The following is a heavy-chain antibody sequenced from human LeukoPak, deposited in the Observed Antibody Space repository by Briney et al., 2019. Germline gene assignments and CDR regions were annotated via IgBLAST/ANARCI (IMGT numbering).Heavy chain of an antibody. J-gene: IGHJ4*02. D-gene: IGHD6-19*01. Sequence: GGSLRLSCAASGFTFNAYAMYWVRQAPGKGLEWVSGIFGSVGSAHYADSVKGRFTISRDNSKNTVYLQMNSLRAEDTAVYYCAKTTTGYSSGRYPGWPVDYWGQGALVTVSS. CDR2: IFGSVGSA. CDR3: AKTTTGYSSGRYPGWPVDY. V-gene: IGHV3-23*01. CDR1: GFTFNAYA.